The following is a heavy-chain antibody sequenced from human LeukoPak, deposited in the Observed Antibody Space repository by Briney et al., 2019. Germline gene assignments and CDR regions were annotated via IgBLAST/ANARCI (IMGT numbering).Heavy chain of an antibody. J-gene: IGHJ4*02. Sequence: PSETLSLTCTVSGGSISSYYWSWIRQPPGKGLEWIGYIYYSGSTNYNPSLKSRAIISVDTSKNQFSLKLSSVTAADTAVYYCARRIAVAGPFDYWGQGTLVTVSS. CDR2: IYYSGST. CDR3: ARRIAVAGPFDY. D-gene: IGHD6-19*01. V-gene: IGHV4-59*08. CDR1: GGSISSYY.